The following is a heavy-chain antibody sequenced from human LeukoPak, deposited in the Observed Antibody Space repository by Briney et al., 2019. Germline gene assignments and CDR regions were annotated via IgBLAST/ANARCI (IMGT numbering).Heavy chain of an antibody. V-gene: IGHV1-69*05. CDR3: ARGNWDSSGWYYDY. Sequence: ASVKVSCKASGGTFSSYAISWVRQAPGQGLEWMGRIISIFGTANYAQKLQGRVTITTDESTNTAYMELSSLRSEDTAVYYCARGNWDSSGWYYDYWGQGTLVTVSS. D-gene: IGHD6-19*01. CDR2: IISIFGTA. CDR1: GGTFSSYA. J-gene: IGHJ4*02.